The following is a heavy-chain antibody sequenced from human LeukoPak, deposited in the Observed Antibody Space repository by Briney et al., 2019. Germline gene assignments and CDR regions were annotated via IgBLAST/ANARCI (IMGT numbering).Heavy chain of an antibody. V-gene: IGHV3-23*01. D-gene: IGHD3-3*01. J-gene: IGHJ6*02. CDR3: AKRHDFWSGYYFVAAPDV. Sequence: PGGSLRLSCAASGFTFSSYAMSWVRQAPGKGLEWGSALSGSGGSAYYADYVKGRFTISRDNSKNTLYLQMNSLRAEDTAVYYCAKRHDFWSGYYFVAAPDVWGQGTTVTVSS. CDR2: LSGSGGSA. CDR1: GFTFSSYA.